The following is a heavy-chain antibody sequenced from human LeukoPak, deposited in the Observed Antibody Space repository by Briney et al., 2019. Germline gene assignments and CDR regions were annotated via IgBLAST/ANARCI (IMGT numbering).Heavy chain of an antibody. CDR1: GGSISSGANY. CDR3: ARGYDSSGYLFDY. CDR2: IYHSGST. Sequence: PSQTLSLTCTVSGGSISSGANYWSWIRQPPGRGLEWIGYIYHSGSTYYNPSLKSRVTISVDRSKNQFSLKLSSVTAADTAVYYCARGYDSSGYLFDYWGQGTLVTVSS. D-gene: IGHD3-22*01. J-gene: IGHJ4*02. V-gene: IGHV4-30-2*01.